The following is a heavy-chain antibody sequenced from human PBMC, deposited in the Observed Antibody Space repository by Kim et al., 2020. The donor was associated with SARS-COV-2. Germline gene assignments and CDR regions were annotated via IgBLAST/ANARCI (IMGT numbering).Heavy chain of an antibody. V-gene: IGHV4-39*07. CDR1: GGSISSSSYY. Sequence: SETLSLTCTVSGGSISSSSYYWGWIRQPPGKGLEWIGSIYYSGSTYYNPSLKSRVTISVDTSKNQFSLKLSSVTAADTAVYYCARDDGQYPEYYAMDVWGQGTTVTVSS. J-gene: IGHJ6*02. CDR3: ARDDGQYPEYYAMDV. CDR2: IYYSGST. D-gene: IGHD2-2*02.